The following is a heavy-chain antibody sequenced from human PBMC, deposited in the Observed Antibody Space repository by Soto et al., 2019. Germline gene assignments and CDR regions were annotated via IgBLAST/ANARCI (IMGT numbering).Heavy chain of an antibody. CDR1: GGSFSGYY. CDR3: ARGEGGYIVVGYSNYYGMDV. Sequence: QVQLQQWGAGLLKPSETLSLTCAVYGGSFSGYYWSWIRQPPGKGLEWIGEINHSGSTNYNPSLTDRVTISVNTSKNRFSLKLSSVTAADKAVYYGARGEGGYIVVGYSNYYGMDVWGQGTMVTVSS. CDR2: INHSGST. V-gene: IGHV4-34*01. D-gene: IGHD2-2*01. J-gene: IGHJ6*02.